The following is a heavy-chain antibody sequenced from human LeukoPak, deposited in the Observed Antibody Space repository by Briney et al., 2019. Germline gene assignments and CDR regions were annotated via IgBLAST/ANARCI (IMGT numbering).Heavy chain of an antibody. D-gene: IGHD2-2*01. J-gene: IGHJ6*02. V-gene: IGHV4-34*01. CDR3: ARGVPEIDIVVVPATSGYYYGMDV. CDR2: INHSGST. Sequence: PSETLSLTCAVYGGSFSGYYWSWIRQPPGKGLEWIGEINHSGSTNCNPSLKSRVTISVDTSKNQFSLKLSSVTAADTAVYYCARGVPEIDIVVVPATSGYYYGMDVWGQGTMVTVSS. CDR1: GGSFSGYY.